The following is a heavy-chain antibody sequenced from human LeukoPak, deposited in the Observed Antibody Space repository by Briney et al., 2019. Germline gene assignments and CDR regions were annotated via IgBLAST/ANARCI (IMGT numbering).Heavy chain of an antibody. CDR1: GFTVSSNY. Sequence: GGSLRLSCAASGFTVSSNYMSWVRQAPGKGLEWVSVIYSGGSTYYADSVKGRFTISRDNSKNTLYLQMNSLRAEDTAVYYCAKGNNYEQGSVDHWGQGTLVTVSS. J-gene: IGHJ4*02. V-gene: IGHV3-53*01. D-gene: IGHD1/OR15-1a*01. CDR2: IYSGGST. CDR3: AKGNNYEQGSVDH.